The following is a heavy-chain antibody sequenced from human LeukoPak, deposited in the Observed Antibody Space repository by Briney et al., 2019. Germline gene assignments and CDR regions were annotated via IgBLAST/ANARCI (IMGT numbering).Heavy chain of an antibody. CDR1: GFTFSSYG. J-gene: IGHJ4*02. CDR3: ARDEYYYDSSGYYLDY. V-gene: IGHV3-33*01. CDR2: IWYDGSNK. Sequence: GGSLRLSCAASGFTFSSYGMRWVRQAPGKGLEWVAVIWYDGSNKYYADSVKGRFTISRDNSKNTLYLQMNSLRAEDTAVYYCARDEYYYDSSGYYLDYWGQGTLVTVSS. D-gene: IGHD3-22*01.